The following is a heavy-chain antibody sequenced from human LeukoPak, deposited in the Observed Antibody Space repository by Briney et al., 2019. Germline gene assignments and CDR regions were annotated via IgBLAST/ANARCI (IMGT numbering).Heavy chain of an antibody. Sequence: GGSLRLSCAASGFTFSSYAMHWVRQAPGEGLEWVAVISYDVSNKYYADSVKGRFTISRDNSKNTLYLQMNSLRAEDTAVYYCARESLGGSGRYYFDYWGQGTLVTVSS. CDR3: ARESLGGSGRYYFDY. J-gene: IGHJ4*02. V-gene: IGHV3-30-3*01. CDR1: GFTFSSYA. D-gene: IGHD3-10*01. CDR2: ISYDVSNK.